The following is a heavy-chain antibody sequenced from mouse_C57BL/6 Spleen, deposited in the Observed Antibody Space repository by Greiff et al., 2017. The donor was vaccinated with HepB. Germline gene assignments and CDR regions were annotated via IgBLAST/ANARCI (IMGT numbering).Heavy chain of an antibody. J-gene: IGHJ1*03. CDR1: GFSLTSYG. Sequence: QVQLQQSGPGLVQPSQRLSITCTVSGFSLTSYGVHWVRQSPGKVLEWLGVIWRGGSTDYNSAFISRLSISKDNSKRQVFFKMTRLQADDTAIYYCAREDTTVNGGRFDVWGTGTTVTVSS. CDR2: IWRGGST. CDR3: AREDTTVNGGRFDV. D-gene: IGHD1-1*01. V-gene: IGHV2-2*01.